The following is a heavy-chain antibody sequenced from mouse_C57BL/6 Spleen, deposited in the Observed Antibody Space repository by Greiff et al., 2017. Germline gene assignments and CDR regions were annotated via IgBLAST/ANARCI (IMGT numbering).Heavy chain of an antibody. D-gene: IGHD4-1*02. CDR1: GYTFTSYW. V-gene: IGHV1-50*01. J-gene: IGHJ2*01. CDR3: ARGGQLGY. Sequence: QVQLKQPGAELVKPGASVKLSCKASGYTFTSYWMQWVKQRPGQGLEWIGEIDPSDSYTNYNQKFKGKATLTVDTSSSPAYMQLSSLASEDSAVYYCARGGQLGYWGQGTTLTVSS. CDR2: IDPSDSYT.